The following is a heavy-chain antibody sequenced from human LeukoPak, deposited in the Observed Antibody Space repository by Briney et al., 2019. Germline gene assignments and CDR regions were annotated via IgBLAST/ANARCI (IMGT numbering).Heavy chain of an antibody. J-gene: IGHJ5*02. D-gene: IGHD2-2*01. CDR2: MYSRGDT. CDR1: GFTVSDNY. Sequence: GGSLRHSCVASGFTVSDNYMSWVRQAPGKGLEWVSVMYSRGDTYYANSVKGRFTFSRDISKNTLYLQMDGLRNEDTAMYYCARDAPQVPAVGVLASWGQETLSIVSS. V-gene: IGHV3-53*01. CDR3: ARDAPQVPAVGVLAS.